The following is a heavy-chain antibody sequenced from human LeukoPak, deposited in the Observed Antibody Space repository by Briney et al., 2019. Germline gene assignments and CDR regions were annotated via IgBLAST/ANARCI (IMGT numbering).Heavy chain of an antibody. Sequence: VGSLRLSCAASGVGFSSDAMSSGCEAPRGRGECVLAISGSGGSTYYADSVKGRFTISRDNTKNTLYLQMNSLRAEDTAVYYCAKGPTVTTFLGLFDIWGQGTMVTVSS. V-gene: IGHV3-23*01. CDR1: GVGFSSDA. CDR3: AKGPTVTTFLGLFDI. CDR2: ISGSGGST. D-gene: IGHD4-17*01. J-gene: IGHJ3*02.